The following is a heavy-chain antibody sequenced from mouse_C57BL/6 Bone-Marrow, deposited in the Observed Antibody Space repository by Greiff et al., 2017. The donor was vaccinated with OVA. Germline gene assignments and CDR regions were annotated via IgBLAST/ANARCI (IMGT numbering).Heavy chain of an antibody. CDR3: ARDSNYDLNWYFDV. J-gene: IGHJ1*03. CDR2: IYPGSGNT. CDR1: GYTFTDYY. D-gene: IGHD2-5*01. Sequence: LQESGAELVRPGASVKLSCKASGYTFTDYYINWVKQRPGQGLEWIARIYPGSGNTYYNEKFKGKATLTAEKSSSTAYMQLSSLTSEDSAVYFCARDSNYDLNWYFDVWGTGTTVTVSS. V-gene: IGHV1-76*01.